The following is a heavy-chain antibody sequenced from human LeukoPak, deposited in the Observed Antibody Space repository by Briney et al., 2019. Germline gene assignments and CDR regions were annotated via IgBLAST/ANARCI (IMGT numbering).Heavy chain of an antibody. CDR2: ISSSSNTI. CDR3: ARPSSSGWFDP. D-gene: IGHD6-6*01. Sequence: GGSLRLSCAASGFTFSSYSMNWVRQAPGKGLEWVSYISSSSNTIYYADSVKGRFTISRDNAKNSLYLQMNSLRAEDTAVYYCARPSSSGWFDPWGQGTLATVSS. J-gene: IGHJ5*02. V-gene: IGHV3-48*04. CDR1: GFTFSSYS.